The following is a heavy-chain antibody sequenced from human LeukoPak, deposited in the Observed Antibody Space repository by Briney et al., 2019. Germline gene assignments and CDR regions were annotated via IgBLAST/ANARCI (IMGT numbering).Heavy chain of an antibody. D-gene: IGHD2-8*01. CDR2: VSGSGRST. CDR3: AKDAHHLMEHFDY. CDR1: GFTFISSA. Sequence: GGSLRLSCAASGFTFISSAMSWVRQAPGKGLEWVSAVSGSGRSTYYADSVRGRFTISRDNSKNTLCLQMNSLRAEDTAVYYCAKDAHHLMEHFDYWGQGTLVTVSS. V-gene: IGHV3-23*01. J-gene: IGHJ4*02.